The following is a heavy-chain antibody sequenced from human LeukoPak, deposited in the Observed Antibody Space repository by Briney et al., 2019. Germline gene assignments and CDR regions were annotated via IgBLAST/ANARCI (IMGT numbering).Heavy chain of an antibody. Sequence: ASVKVSCKASGYTFTGYYMHWVRQAPGQGLEWMGWINPNSGGTNYAQKFQGRVTMTRDTSISTAYMELSRLRPDDTAVYYCARDLSFGSGSSPGSWGQGTLVTVSS. CDR3: ARDLSFGSGSSPGS. D-gene: IGHD3-10*01. J-gene: IGHJ4*02. V-gene: IGHV1-2*02. CDR1: GYTFTGYY. CDR2: INPNSGGT.